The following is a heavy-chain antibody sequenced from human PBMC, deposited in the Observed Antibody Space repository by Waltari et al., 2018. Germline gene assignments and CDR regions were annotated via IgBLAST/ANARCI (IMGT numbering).Heavy chain of an antibody. V-gene: IGHV4-39*02. D-gene: IGHD2-21*01. CDR2: IYYSGRT. CDR1: GGSISSSSYY. J-gene: IGHJ2*01. CDR3: ARDRHFSDGGAYYESGL. Sequence: QLQLQESGPGLVKPSETLSLTCTVSGGSISSSSYYWGWIRQPPGKGLEWIGSIYYSGRTYYIPSRKSRVTISVDTSKNQFSLKLNSMTAADTAVYYCARDRHFSDGGAYYESGLWGRGTLVTVSS.